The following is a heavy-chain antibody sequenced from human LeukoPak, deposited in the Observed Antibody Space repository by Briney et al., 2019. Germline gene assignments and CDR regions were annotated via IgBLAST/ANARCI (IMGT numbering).Heavy chain of an antibody. CDR3: AREDDSGDITNDWFHL. V-gene: IGHV4-39*07. CDR1: GGSISSSSYY. J-gene: IGHJ5*02. Sequence: MTSETLSLTCTVSGGSISSSSYYWGWIRQPPGKGLEWIGSIYYSGSTYYNPSLKSRVTISVDTSKNQFSLKLSSVTPEDTAVYYCAREDDSGDITNDWFHLWGQGTLVTVSS. CDR2: IYYSGST. D-gene: IGHD1-26*01.